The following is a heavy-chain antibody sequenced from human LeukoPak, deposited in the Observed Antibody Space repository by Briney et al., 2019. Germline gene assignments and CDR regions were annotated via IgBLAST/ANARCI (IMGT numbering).Heavy chain of an antibody. Sequence: GRSLRLSCAASGFTFSSYAMHWARQAPGKGLEWVAVISYDGSNKYYADSVKGRFTISRDNSKNTLYLQMNSLRAEDTAVYYCARETGDSNFDYWGQGTLVTVSS. V-gene: IGHV3-30-3*01. CDR2: ISYDGSNK. CDR3: ARETGDSNFDY. J-gene: IGHJ4*02. CDR1: GFTFSSYA. D-gene: IGHD7-27*01.